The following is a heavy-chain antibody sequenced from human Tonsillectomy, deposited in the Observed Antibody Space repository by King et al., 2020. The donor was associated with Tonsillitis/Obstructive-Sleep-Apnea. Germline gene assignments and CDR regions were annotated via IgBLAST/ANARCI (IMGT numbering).Heavy chain of an antibody. CDR1: GFTVSSNY. CDR3: ARVRLELRGAFDY. J-gene: IGHJ4*02. Sequence: VQLVESGGGLIQPGGSLRLSCAASGFTVSSNYMSWVRQAPGKGLEWVSVIYSGGSTYYADSVKGRFTISRDNSKNTLYLQMNSLRAEDTAVYYCARVRLELRGAFDYWGQGTLVTVSS. D-gene: IGHD1-7*01. CDR2: IYSGGST. V-gene: IGHV3-53*01.